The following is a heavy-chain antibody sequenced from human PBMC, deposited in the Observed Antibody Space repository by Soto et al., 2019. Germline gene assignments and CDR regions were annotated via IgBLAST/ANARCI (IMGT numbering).Heavy chain of an antibody. Sequence: GGSLRLSCAASGFTFSSYGMHWVRQAPGKGLEWVAVIWYDGSNKYYADSVKGRFTISRDNSKNTLYLQMNSLRAEDTAVYYCARDLGEWELLIGYWGQGTLVTVSS. CDR2: IWYDGSNK. D-gene: IGHD1-26*01. CDR3: ARDLGEWELLIGY. V-gene: IGHV3-33*01. J-gene: IGHJ4*02. CDR1: GFTFSSYG.